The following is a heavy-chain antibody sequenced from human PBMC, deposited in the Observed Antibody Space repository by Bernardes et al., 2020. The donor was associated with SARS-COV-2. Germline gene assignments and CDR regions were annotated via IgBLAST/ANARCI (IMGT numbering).Heavy chain of an antibody. D-gene: IGHD2-2*01. V-gene: IGHV3-33*01. CDR1: GFTFSSYG. CDR2: IWYDGSRT. Sequence: GGSLRLSCVASGFTFSSYGMHWVRQAPGKGLEWVAVIWYDGSRTYYGNYMRGRFTISRDDSKNTVYLEMNSLRSDDTAIYYCARTMDGSTSFAHWGQGTLVTVSS. CDR3: ARTMDGSTSFAH. J-gene: IGHJ5*02.